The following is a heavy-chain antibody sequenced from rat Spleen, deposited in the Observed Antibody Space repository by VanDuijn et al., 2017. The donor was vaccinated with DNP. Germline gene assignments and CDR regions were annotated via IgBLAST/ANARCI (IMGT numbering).Heavy chain of an antibody. Sequence: EVQLVESGEGLVQPGRSLKLSCAASGFTFSNYYMAWVRQAPKKGLEWVATISTRGSRAYYPDSVKGRFTISRDDAKSSLYLQMNSLKSEDTATYYCARRGRSPFTYWGQGTLVTVSS. D-gene: IGHD3-1*01. CDR1: GFTFSNYY. CDR2: ISTRGSRA. J-gene: IGHJ3*01. V-gene: IGHV5-25*01. CDR3: ARRGRSPFTY.